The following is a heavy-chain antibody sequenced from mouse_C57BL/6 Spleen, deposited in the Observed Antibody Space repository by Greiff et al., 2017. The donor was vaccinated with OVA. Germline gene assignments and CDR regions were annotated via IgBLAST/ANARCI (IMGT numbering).Heavy chain of an antibody. J-gene: IGHJ1*03. CDR3: ASPTVDV. D-gene: IGHD1-1*01. V-gene: IGHV1-69*01. CDR1: GYTFTSYW. Sequence: QVQLQQPGAELVMPGASVKLSCKASGYTFTSYWMHWVKQRPGQGLEWIGEIDPSDSYTNYNQKFKGKSTLTVDKSSSTAYMQRSSLTSEDSAVYYCASPTVDVWGTGTTVTVSS. CDR2: IDPSDSYT.